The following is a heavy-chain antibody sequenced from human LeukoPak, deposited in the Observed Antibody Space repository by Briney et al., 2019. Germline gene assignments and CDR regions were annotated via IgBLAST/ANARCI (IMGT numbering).Heavy chain of an antibody. CDR1: GGTFSSYT. CDR3: ARVLGYCSGGSCYAFDY. J-gene: IGHJ4*02. Sequence: SVKVSCKASGGTFSSYTISWVRQAPGQGLEWMGRIIPILGIANYAQKFQGRVTITADKSTSTAYMERSSLRSEDTAVYYCARVLGYCSGGSCYAFDYWGQGTLVTVSS. V-gene: IGHV1-69*02. CDR2: IIPILGIA. D-gene: IGHD2-15*01.